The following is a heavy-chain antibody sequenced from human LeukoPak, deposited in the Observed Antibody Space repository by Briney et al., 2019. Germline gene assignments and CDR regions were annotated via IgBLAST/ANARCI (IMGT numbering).Heavy chain of an antibody. CDR1: GYTFTSYD. V-gene: IGHV1-8*03. CDR2: MNPNSGNT. Sequence: ASVKVSCKASGYTFTSYDINWVRQATGQGLEWMGWMNPNSGNTGYAQKFQGRVTITADESTSTAYMELSSLRSEDTAVYYCASPDGTSGGAFDIWGQGTMVTVSS. J-gene: IGHJ3*02. CDR3: ASPDGTSGGAFDI. D-gene: IGHD4-23*01.